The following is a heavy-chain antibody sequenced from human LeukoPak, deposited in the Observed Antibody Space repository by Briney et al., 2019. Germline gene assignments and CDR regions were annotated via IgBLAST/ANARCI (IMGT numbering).Heavy chain of an antibody. CDR2: TGNKANGYTT. CDR3: ARELTRGITIFGVVIRYGMDV. Sequence: QAGGSLRLSCAASGFTFSDHYMDWVRQAPGKGLEWVGRTGNKANGYTTEYAASVKGRFTISRDDSKNSLYLQMNSLKTDDTAVYYCARELTRGITIFGVVIRYGMDVWGQGTTVTVSS. V-gene: IGHV3-72*01. CDR1: GFTFSDHY. J-gene: IGHJ6*02. D-gene: IGHD3-3*01.